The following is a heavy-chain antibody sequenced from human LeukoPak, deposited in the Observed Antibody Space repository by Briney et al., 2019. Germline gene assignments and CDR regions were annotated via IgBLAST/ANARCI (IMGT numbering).Heavy chain of an antibody. Sequence: GGSLRLSCSASGFTFSRYAMHWVRQAPGKGLEWVSAISGSGGSTYYADSVKGRFTISRDNSKNTLYLQMNSLRAEDTAVYYCAREGYCSSTSCYREFDYWGQGTLVTVSS. D-gene: IGHD2-2*01. V-gene: IGHV3-23*01. CDR2: ISGSGGST. CDR3: AREGYCSSTSCYREFDY. J-gene: IGHJ4*02. CDR1: GFTFSRYA.